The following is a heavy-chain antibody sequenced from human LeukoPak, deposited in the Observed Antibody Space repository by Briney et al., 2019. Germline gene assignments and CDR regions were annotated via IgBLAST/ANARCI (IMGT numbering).Heavy chain of an antibody. Sequence: GGTLRLSCAASRFTFSSYGMSWVRQAPGKGLEWVSAISGSGGSTYYADSVKGRFTISRDNSKNTLYLQMNSLRAEDTAVYYCAKGGSGCYPLWGQGTLVTVSS. J-gene: IGHJ4*02. CDR3: AKGGSGCYPL. CDR1: RFTFSSYG. V-gene: IGHV3-23*01. D-gene: IGHD3-22*01. CDR2: ISGSGGST.